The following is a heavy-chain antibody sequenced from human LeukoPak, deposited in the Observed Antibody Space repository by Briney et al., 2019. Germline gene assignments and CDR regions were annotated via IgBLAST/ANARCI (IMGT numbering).Heavy chain of an antibody. D-gene: IGHD6-13*01. CDR2: IYTSGST. Sequence: SETLSLTCTVSGGSISSYYWSWIRQPAGKGLEWIGRIYTSGSTNYNPSLKSRVTISVDTSKNQFSLKLSSVTAADTAVYYCARVRSYSSSPNWFDPWGQGTLVTVSS. V-gene: IGHV4-4*07. CDR1: GGSISSYY. J-gene: IGHJ5*02. CDR3: ARVRSYSSSPNWFDP.